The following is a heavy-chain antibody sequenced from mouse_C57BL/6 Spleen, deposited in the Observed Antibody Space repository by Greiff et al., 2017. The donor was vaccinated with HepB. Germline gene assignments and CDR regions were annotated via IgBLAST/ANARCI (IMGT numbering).Heavy chain of an antibody. Sequence: EVMLVESGEGLVKPGGSLKLSCAASGFTFSSYAMSWVRQTPEKRLEWVAYISSGGDYIYYADTVKGRFTISRDNARNTLYLQMSSLKSEDTAMYYCTRDYGSSYRYFDVWGTGTTVTVSS. CDR2: ISSGGDYI. J-gene: IGHJ1*03. D-gene: IGHD1-1*01. V-gene: IGHV5-9-1*02. CDR3: TRDYGSSYRYFDV. CDR1: GFTFSSYA.